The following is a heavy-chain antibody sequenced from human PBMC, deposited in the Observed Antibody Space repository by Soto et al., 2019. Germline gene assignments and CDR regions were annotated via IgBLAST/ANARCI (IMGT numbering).Heavy chain of an antibody. CDR1: GFTFSSYD. J-gene: IGHJ6*02. CDR2: IGPVGDT. V-gene: IGHV3-13*04. Sequence: EVPLVESGGGLVQPGGSLRLSCAASGFTFSSYDMHWVRQATGKGLEWVSAIGPVGDTYYPGSVKGRFTISRENAKNSLYLQMNSLRSGDTAVYYFARVRGVNGMDVWGQGTTVTVSS. CDR3: ARVRGVNGMDV. D-gene: IGHD2-8*01.